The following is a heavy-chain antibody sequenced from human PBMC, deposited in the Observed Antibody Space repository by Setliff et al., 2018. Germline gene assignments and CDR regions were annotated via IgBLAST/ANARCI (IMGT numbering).Heavy chain of an antibody. Sequence: SVKVSCKASGGTFSSYAISWVRQAPGQGLEWMGGIIPILGIANYAQKFQGRVTITADKSTSTAYMELSSLRSEDTALYYFAVAVVPAATGYGMDVWGQGTTVTVSS. D-gene: IGHD2-2*01. CDR3: AVAVVPAATGYGMDV. V-gene: IGHV1-69*10. J-gene: IGHJ6*02. CDR1: GGTFSSYA. CDR2: IIPILGIA.